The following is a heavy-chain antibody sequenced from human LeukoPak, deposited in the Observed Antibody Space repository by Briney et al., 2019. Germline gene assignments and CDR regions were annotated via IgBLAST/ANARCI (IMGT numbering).Heavy chain of an antibody. V-gene: IGHV1-2*02. CDR1: GYTFTGYY. CDR3: ARGRYSSVPNNWFDP. J-gene: IGHJ5*02. Sequence: ASVKVSCKASGYTFTGYYMHWVRQAPGQGLEWVGWINPNSGGTNYAQKFQGRVTMTRDTSISTAYMELSRLRSDDTAVYYCARGRYSSVPNNWFDPWGQGTLVTVSS. D-gene: IGHD6-19*01. CDR2: INPNSGGT.